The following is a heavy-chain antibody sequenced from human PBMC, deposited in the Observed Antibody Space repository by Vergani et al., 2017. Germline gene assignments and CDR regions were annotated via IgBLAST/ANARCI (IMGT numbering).Heavy chain of an antibody. D-gene: IGHD6-6*01. Sequence: EVQLVESGGGLVQPGGSLRLSCAASGFTFSSYSMSWVRQAPGKGLEWVSSISSSSSYIYYADSVKGRFTISRDNAKNSLYLQMNSLRAEDTAVYYCAARPGIAARPYYYYYYMDVWGKGTTVTVSS. CDR1: GFTFSSYS. J-gene: IGHJ6*03. CDR3: AARPGIAARPYYYYYYMDV. V-gene: IGHV3-21*01. CDR2: ISSSSSYI.